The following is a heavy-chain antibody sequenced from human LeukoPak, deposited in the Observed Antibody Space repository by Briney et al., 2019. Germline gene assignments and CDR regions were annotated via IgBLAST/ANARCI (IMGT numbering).Heavy chain of an antibody. D-gene: IGHD3-3*01. CDR3: ARDQRFLEWSPDY. CDR1: GFTFSSYA. J-gene: IGHJ4*02. CDR2: ISGSGGST. Sequence: GGSLRLSCAASGFTFSSYAMSWVRQAPGEGLEWVSAISGSGGSTYYADSVKGRFTISRDNSKNTLYLQMNSLRAEDTAVYYCARDQRFLEWSPDYWGQGTLVTVSS. V-gene: IGHV3-23*01.